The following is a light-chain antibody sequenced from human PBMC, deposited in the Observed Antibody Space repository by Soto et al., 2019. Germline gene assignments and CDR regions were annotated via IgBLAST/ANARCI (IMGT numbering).Light chain of an antibody. J-gene: IGLJ2*01. CDR2: ENK. Sequence: NFMLTQPHSVSESPGKTVTISCTRSSGSIANNYVQWYQQRPGSAPTTVIYENKLRPSGGPGRFSGSTDGSSNSASLTISGLKTEDEADYYFKFYVADFLIFGGGTKLTVL. CDR1: SGSIANNY. CDR3: KFYVADFLI. V-gene: IGLV6-57*04.